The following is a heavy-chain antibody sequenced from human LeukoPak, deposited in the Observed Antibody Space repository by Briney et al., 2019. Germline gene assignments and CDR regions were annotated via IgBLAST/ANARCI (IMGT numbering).Heavy chain of an antibody. Sequence: GGSLRLSCAASGFTFSSYSMNWVRQAPGKGLEWVSSISSSSSYIYYADSVKGRFTISRDNSKNTLYLQMNSLRAEDTAVYYCARRGYCSGDNCYSWYSDLWGRGTPVTVSS. CDR1: GFTFSSYS. V-gene: IGHV3-21*04. D-gene: IGHD2-15*01. CDR3: ARRGYCSGDNCYSWYSDL. CDR2: ISSSSSYI. J-gene: IGHJ2*01.